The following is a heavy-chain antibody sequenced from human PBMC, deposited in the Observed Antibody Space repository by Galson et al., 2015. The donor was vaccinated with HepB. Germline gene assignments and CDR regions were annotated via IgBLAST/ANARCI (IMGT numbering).Heavy chain of an antibody. CDR1: GFTFSSYG. CDR3: ARDEYSSSWGVGNWFDP. D-gene: IGHD6-13*01. CDR2: IWYDGSNK. J-gene: IGHJ5*02. Sequence: SLRLSCAASGFTFSSYGMHWVRQAPGKGLEWVAVIWYDGSNKYYADSVKGRFTISRDNSKNTLYLQMNSLRAEDTAVYYCARDEYSSSWGVGNWFDPWGQGTLVTVSS. V-gene: IGHV3-33*01.